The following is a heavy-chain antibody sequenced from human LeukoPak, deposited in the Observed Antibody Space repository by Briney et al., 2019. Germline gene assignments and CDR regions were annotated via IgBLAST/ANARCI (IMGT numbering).Heavy chain of an antibody. J-gene: IGHJ3*02. D-gene: IGHD1-26*01. CDR2: ISYDGSNK. V-gene: IGHV3-30-3*01. Sequence: GGSLRLSCAASGFTFSSYAMHWVRQAPGKGLEWVAVISYDGSNKYYADSVKGRFTISRDNSKNTLYLQMNSLRAEDTAVYYCARDSGSYAPDAFDIWGQGTMVTVSS. CDR3: ARDSGSYAPDAFDI. CDR1: GFTFSSYA.